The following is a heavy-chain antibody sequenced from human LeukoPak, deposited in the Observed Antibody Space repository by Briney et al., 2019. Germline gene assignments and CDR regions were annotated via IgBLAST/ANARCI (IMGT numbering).Heavy chain of an antibody. Sequence: PGGSLRLSCAASGFTFSSYWMSWVRQAPGRGLGGVANIKQDGSEKYYVDSVKGRFTISRDNAKNSLYLQMNSLRAEDAAVYYCARDLAKDAFDIWGQGTMVTVSS. CDR2: IKQDGSEK. J-gene: IGHJ3*02. CDR1: GFTFSSYW. V-gene: IGHV3-7*01. CDR3: ARDLAKDAFDI.